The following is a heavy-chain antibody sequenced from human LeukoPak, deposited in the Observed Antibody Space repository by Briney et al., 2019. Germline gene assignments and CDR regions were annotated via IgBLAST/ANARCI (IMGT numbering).Heavy chain of an antibody. CDR3: ARVGGGYLHYYMDV. Sequence: PSETLSLTCTVSGASISSGSYYWTWIRQPAGKGLEWIGRIYTSGSTDYNPSLKSRVTMSVDTSKNQFSLKLSSVTAADTAVYYCARVGGGYLHYYMDVWGKGTTVTVSS. V-gene: IGHV4-61*02. CDR2: IYTSGST. J-gene: IGHJ6*03. CDR1: GASISSGSYY. D-gene: IGHD3-22*01.